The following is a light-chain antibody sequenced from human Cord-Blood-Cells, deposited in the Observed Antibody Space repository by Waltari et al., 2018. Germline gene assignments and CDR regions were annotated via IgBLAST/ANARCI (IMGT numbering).Light chain of an antibody. CDR3: QTWGTGIRV. V-gene: IGLV4-69*01. J-gene: IGLJ3*02. CDR2: LNSDGSH. Sequence: QLVLTQSPSASASLGASVKLTCTLSSGHSSYAIAWQQQQPETGPRYLMTLNSDGSHSKGDGIPDRFSGSSSGAERYLPISSLQSEDEADYYCQTWGTGIRVFGGGTKLTVL. CDR1: SGHSSYA.